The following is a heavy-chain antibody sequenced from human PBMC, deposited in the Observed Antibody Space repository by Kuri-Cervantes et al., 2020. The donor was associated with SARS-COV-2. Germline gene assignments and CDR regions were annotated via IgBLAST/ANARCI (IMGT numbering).Heavy chain of an antibody. CDR3: TTGGAA. V-gene: IGHV3-15*01. Sequence: GGSLRLSCEVSGFLFSASAIHWVRQASGKGLEWVGRVRGKTDGGTTDYAAPVKGRYTISRDDSKNTLYLQMNSLKTEDTAVYYCTTGGAAWGQGTLVTVSS. D-gene: IGHD1-26*01. CDR1: GFLFSASA. CDR2: VRGKTDGGTT. J-gene: IGHJ5*02.